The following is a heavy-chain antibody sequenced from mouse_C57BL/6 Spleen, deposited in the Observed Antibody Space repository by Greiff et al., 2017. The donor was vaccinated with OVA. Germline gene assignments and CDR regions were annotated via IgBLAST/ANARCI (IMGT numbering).Heavy chain of an antibody. D-gene: IGHD1-1*01. CDR3: TIGNYGSCSDY. CDR1: GYTFTSYW. J-gene: IGHJ2*01. Sequence: VQLQQPGAELVKPGASVKVSCKASGYTFTSYWMHWVKQRPGQGLEWIGRIHPADSDTNYNQKFKGKATLTVDKSSSTAYMQLSGLTSEDSAVYCCTIGNYGSCSDYWGQGTTLTVSS. V-gene: IGHV1-74*01. CDR2: IHPADSDT.